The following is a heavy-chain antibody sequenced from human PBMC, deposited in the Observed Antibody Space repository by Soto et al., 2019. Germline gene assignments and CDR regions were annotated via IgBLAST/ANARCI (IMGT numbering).Heavy chain of an antibody. Sequence: SETLSLTCTVSGGSISSSSYYWGWIRQPPGKGLEWIGSIYYSGSTYYNPSLKSRVTISVDTSKNQFSLKLSSVTAADTALYYCARQRSTQEMVYWGQGTLVTVSS. J-gene: IGHJ4*02. CDR3: ARQRSTQEMVY. V-gene: IGHV4-39*01. CDR2: IYYSGST. CDR1: GGSISSSSYY. D-gene: IGHD2-8*01.